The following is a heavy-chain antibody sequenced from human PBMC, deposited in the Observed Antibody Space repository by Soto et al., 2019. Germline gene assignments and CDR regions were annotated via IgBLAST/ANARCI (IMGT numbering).Heavy chain of an antibody. CDR1: GGTFSSYT. CDR3: ASERELGGYSYGYWELDY. D-gene: IGHD5-18*01. Sequence: QVQLVQSGAEVKKPGSSVKVSCTASGGTFSSYTISWVRQAPGQGLEWMGRIIPILGIANYAQKFQGRVTLTADKSTSTASMELSSLRSEDTAVYYCASERELGGYSYGYWELDYCGQGALVTVCS. J-gene: IGHJ4*02. V-gene: IGHV1-69*02. CDR2: IIPILGIA.